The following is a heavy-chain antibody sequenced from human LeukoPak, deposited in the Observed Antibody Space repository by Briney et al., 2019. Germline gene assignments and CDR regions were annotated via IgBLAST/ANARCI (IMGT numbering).Heavy chain of an antibody. CDR3: FKEPGAYQLLSY. CDR2: LSISGVNT. J-gene: IGHJ4*02. CDR1: GFTFSSYA. D-gene: IGHD2-2*01. Sequence: GGSLRLSCAASGFTFSSYAMSWVRQAPGKGVEWVSGLSISGVNTFYADSVKGRFTISRDNSKNTLHLQMNSLRAEDTAVYYCFKEPGAYQLLSYWGQGTLVTVSS. V-gene: IGHV3-23*01.